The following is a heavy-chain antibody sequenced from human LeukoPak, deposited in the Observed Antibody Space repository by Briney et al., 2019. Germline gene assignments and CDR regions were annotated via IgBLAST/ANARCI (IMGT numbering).Heavy chain of an antibody. CDR2: IYYSGST. J-gene: IGHJ5*02. CDR3: ASDQYSGSP. D-gene: IGHD1-26*01. V-gene: IGHV4-38-2*02. CDR1: GYSISSGYY. Sequence: SETLSLTCTVSGYSISSGYYWGWIRQPPGKGLEWIGSIYYSGSTYYNPSLKSRVTISVDTSKNQFSLKLSSVTAADTAVYYCASDQYSGSPWGQGTLVTVSS.